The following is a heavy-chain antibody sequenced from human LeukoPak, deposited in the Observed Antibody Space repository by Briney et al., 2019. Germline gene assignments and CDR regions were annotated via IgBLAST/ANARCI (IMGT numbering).Heavy chain of an antibody. CDR2: IRYDGSNK. D-gene: IGHD2-2*01. V-gene: IGHV3-30*02. J-gene: IGHJ4*02. CDR3: AKGPHCSSTSCFVLGSFDC. CDR1: GFTFSSYG. Sequence: GGSLRLSCAASGFTFSSYGMHWVRQAPGKGLEWVAFIRYDGSNKYYADSVKGRFTISRDNSKSTLYLQMNSLRAEDTAVYYCAKGPHCSSTSCFVLGSFDCWGQGTLVTVSS.